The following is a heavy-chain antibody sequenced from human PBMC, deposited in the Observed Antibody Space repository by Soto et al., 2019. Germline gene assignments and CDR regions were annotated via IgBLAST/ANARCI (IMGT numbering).Heavy chain of an antibody. J-gene: IGHJ4*02. CDR2: ISYDGSNK. Sequence: QVQLVESGGGVVQPGRSLRLSCAASGFTFSSYAMHWVRQAPGKGLEWVAVISYDGSNKYYADSVKGRFTISRDNSKNTLYLQMNSLRAEDTAVYYCSRVNDYYDSSGYTPALDYWGQGTLVTVSS. V-gene: IGHV3-30-3*01. CDR3: SRVNDYYDSSGYTPALDY. D-gene: IGHD3-22*01. CDR1: GFTFSSYA.